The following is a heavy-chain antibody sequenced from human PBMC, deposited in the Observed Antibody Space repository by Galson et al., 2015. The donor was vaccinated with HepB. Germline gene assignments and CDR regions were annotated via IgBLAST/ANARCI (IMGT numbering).Heavy chain of an antibody. D-gene: IGHD2-15*01. V-gene: IGHV3-21*01. J-gene: IGHJ6*03. CDR3: VGYCSGGSCYRPKEYYYYYYYMDV. CDR1: GFTFSSYS. Sequence: SLRLSCAASGFTFSSYSMNWVRQAPGKGLEWVSSISSSSSYIYYADSVKGRFTISRDNAKNSLYLQMNSLRAEDTAVYYCVGYCSGGSCYRPKEYYYYYYYMDVWGKGTTVTVSS. CDR2: ISSSSSYI.